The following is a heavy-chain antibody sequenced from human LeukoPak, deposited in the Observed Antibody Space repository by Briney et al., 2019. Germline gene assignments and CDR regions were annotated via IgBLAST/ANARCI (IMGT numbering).Heavy chain of an antibody. J-gene: IGHJ6*03. CDR3: ARGFPSAMVRGVGYYMDV. V-gene: IGHV1-8*01. CDR2: MNPNSGNT. Sequence: GASVKVSCKASVYSFTSYDYNWVWQPTAHGLGWVGWMNPNSGNTGYAPRFQGRVTMTRSTSISTAYMELSSLRSEDTAVYYCARGFPSAMVRGVGYYMDVWAKGPRPPSP. D-gene: IGHD3-10*01. CDR1: VYSFTSYD.